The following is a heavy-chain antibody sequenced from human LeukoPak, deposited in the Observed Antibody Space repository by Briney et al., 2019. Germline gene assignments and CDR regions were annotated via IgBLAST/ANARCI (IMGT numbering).Heavy chain of an antibody. CDR3: AKDLGQPERYYYYMDV. CDR2: IRYDGRNK. J-gene: IGHJ6*03. D-gene: IGHD1-14*01. V-gene: IGHV3-30*02. CDR1: GFTFSSYG. Sequence: GGSLRLSCAASGFTFSSYGMHWVRQAPGKGLEWVAFIRYDGRNKYYADSVKGRFTISRDNSKNTLYLQMNSLRAEGTAVYYCAKDLGQPERYYYYMDVWGKGTTVTVSS.